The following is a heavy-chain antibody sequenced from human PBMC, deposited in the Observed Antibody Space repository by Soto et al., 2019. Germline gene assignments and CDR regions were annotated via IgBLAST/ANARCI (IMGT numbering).Heavy chain of an antibody. CDR3: ARDQRWLLFDY. CDR2: ISSSGSTI. D-gene: IGHD5-12*01. V-gene: IGHV3-48*03. CDR1: GFTFSSYE. J-gene: IGHJ4*02. Sequence: GSLRLSCAASGFTFSSYEMNWVRQAPGKGLEWVSYISSSGSTIYYADSVKGRFTISRDNAKNSLYLQMNSLRAEDTAVYYCARDQRWLLFDYWGQGTLVTVSS.